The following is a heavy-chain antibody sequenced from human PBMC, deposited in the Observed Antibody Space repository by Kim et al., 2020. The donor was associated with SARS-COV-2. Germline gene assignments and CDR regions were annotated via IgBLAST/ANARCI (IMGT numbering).Heavy chain of an antibody. D-gene: IGHD6-19*01. CDR3: ATRRGPVSGTATA. CDR2: IGPTGTDT. V-gene: IGHV3-23*01. Sequence: GGSLRLSCAASGFTFDTYAMSWVRQTPGKGLEWVSSIGPTGTDTFYGDSVKGRFTISRDNSKSTLYLQMNSLRAEDTAVYYCATRRGPVSGTATAWGQGT. J-gene: IGHJ4*02. CDR1: GFTFDTYA.